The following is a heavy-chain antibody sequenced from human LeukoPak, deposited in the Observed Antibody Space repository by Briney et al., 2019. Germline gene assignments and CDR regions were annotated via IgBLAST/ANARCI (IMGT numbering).Heavy chain of an antibody. CDR1: AFIFSGHW. CDR2: IKEDGSER. Sequence: PGGSLRLSCEGSAFIFSGHWMNWVRQTPGKGLEWVASIKEDGSERQYVDSVKGRFSISRDNSKSTLYLQMNSLRADDTAVYYCARSGGWDGMDVWGQGTAVTVSS. D-gene: IGHD1-1*01. V-gene: IGHV3-7*03. J-gene: IGHJ6*02. CDR3: ARSGGWDGMDV.